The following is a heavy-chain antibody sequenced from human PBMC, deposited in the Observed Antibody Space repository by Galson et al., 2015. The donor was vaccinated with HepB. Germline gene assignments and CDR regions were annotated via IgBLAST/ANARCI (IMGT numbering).Heavy chain of an antibody. V-gene: IGHV3-11*01. J-gene: IGHJ3*02. D-gene: IGHD6-6*01. CDR3: ARASSSSMAFDI. CDR1: GFTFSDYY. CDR2: ISSSGSTI. Sequence: SLRLSCAASGFTFSDYYMSWIRQAPGKGLEWVSYISSSGSTIYYADSVKGRFTISRDNAKNSLYLQMNSLRAEDTAVYYCARASSSSMAFDIWGQGTMVTVSS.